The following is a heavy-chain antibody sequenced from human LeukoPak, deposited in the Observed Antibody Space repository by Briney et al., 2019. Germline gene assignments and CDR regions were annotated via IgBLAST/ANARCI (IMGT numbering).Heavy chain of an antibody. CDR2: MSPNSGNT. CDR1: GYTFTSYD. CDR3: ARDLERVIAVAELDY. Sequence: ASVKVSCKASGYTFTSYDINWVRQATGQGLEWVGWMSPNSGNTGSAQKFQGRVTITADKSTSTAYMELSSLRSEDTAVYYCARDLERVIAVAELDYWGQGTLVTVSS. J-gene: IGHJ4*02. D-gene: IGHD6-19*01. V-gene: IGHV1-8*01.